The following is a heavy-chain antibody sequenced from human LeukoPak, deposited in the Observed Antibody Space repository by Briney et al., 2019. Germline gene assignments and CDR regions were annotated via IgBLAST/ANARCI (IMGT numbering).Heavy chain of an antibody. V-gene: IGHV1-69*04. Sequence: SVKVSCKASGGTFSSYAISWVRQAPGQGLEWMGRIIPILGIANYAQKFQGRVTITADKSTSTAYMELSSLRSEDTVVYYCARVGLRDGYNYGDYWGQGTLVTVSS. D-gene: IGHD5-24*01. CDR3: ARVGLRDGYNYGDY. CDR2: IIPILGIA. J-gene: IGHJ4*02. CDR1: GGTFSSYA.